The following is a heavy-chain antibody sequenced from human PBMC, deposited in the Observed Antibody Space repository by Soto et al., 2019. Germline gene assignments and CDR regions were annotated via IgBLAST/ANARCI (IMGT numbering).Heavy chain of an antibody. D-gene: IGHD4-17*01. Sequence: QVQLVQSGAEVKKPGASVKVSCKASGYTFTSYGISWVRQAPGQGLEWMGWISAYNGNTNYAQKLQGRVTMTTDTSTSTAYMELRSLRADDTAVYYCARRLSTGTPHPPYYYYGMDVWGQGTTVTVSS. J-gene: IGHJ6*02. V-gene: IGHV1-18*01. CDR3: ARRLSTGTPHPPYYYYGMDV. CDR1: GYTFTSYG. CDR2: ISAYNGNT.